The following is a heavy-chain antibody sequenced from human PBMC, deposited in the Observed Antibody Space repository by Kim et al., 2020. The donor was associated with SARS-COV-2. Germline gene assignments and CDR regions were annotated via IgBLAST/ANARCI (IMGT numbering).Heavy chain of an antibody. V-gene: IGHV4-59*13. Sequence: SETLSLTCTVSGGSMSNYHWNWIRQPPEKGLEWIGYIYYSGSTSYNPSLKSRVTISVDTSKNEFSLNLSSVTAADTAVYYCAGRLARIVATINGVDYYNGMDVWSQGTTVTVSS. J-gene: IGHJ6*02. CDR2: IYYSGST. CDR1: GGSMSNYH. CDR3: AGRLARIVATINGVDYYNGMDV. D-gene: IGHD5-12*01.